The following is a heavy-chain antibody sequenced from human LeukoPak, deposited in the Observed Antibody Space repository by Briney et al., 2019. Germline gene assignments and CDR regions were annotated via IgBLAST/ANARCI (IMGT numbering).Heavy chain of an antibody. CDR1: GGTFSSYA. CDR2: VIPIFGTT. Sequence: GASVNVSCTASGGTFSSYAISWVRQAPGQGLEWMGGVIPIFGTTNYANKFQSRVTITADESTSTAYMEMSSLRSEDTAVYYCARDGWYRSSWCAWFDPWGQGTLVTVSS. D-gene: IGHD6-13*01. CDR3: ARDGWYRSSWCAWFDP. J-gene: IGHJ5*02. V-gene: IGHV1-69*13.